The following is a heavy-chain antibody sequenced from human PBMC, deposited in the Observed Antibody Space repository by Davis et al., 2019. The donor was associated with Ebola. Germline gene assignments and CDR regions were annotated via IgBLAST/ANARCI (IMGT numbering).Heavy chain of an antibody. CDR3: ARQYYYDSGSYFDY. D-gene: IGHD3-10*01. CDR1: GFTFSSYW. Sequence: PGGSLRLSCAASGFTFSSYWMNWVRQAPGKGLEWVANIKQDGSEKYYVDSVKGRFTISRDNAKNSLYLQMNSLRAEDTAVYYCARQYYYDSGSYFDYWGQGTLVTVSS. CDR2: IKQDGSEK. V-gene: IGHV3-7*03. J-gene: IGHJ4*02.